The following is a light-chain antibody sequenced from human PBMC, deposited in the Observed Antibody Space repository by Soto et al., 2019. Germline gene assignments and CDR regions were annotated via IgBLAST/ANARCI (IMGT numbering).Light chain of an antibody. Sequence: QSVLTQPPSVSGAPGQRVTISCTGSSSNIGAGYDVHWYQQLPGTAPKLLIYGNNNRPSGVPDRFSVSKSGTSASLAITELQAEDEAGYYCQSYDSSLSGSVFGGGTKLTVL. CDR3: QSYDSSLSGSV. J-gene: IGLJ3*02. CDR2: GNN. CDR1: SSNIGAGYD. V-gene: IGLV1-40*01.